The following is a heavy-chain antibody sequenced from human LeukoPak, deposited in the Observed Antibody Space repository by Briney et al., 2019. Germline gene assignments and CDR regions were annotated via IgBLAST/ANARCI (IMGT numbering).Heavy chain of an antibody. J-gene: IGHJ4*02. CDR1: GFTFRSYS. D-gene: IGHD2-15*01. CDR2: ISSSGSYI. V-gene: IGHV3-21*01. CDR3: ASGGVAEGADY. Sequence: GGSLRLSCAASGFTFRSYSMNWVRQAPGKGLEWVSSISSSGSYIHYADSVKGRFAISRDNAKNSLYLQMHSLRAEDTAVYYCASGGVAEGADYWGQGTLVTVSS.